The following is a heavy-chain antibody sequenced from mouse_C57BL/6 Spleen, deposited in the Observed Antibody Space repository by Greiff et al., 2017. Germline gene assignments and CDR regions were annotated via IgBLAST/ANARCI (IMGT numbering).Heavy chain of an antibody. J-gene: IGHJ2*01. Sequence: EVQVVESGGGLVKPGGSLKLSCAASRFTFSDYGMHWVRQAPEKGLEWVAYISSGSSTIYYADTVKGRFTISRDNAKNTLFLQMTSLRSEDTAMYYCARGLRRFDYWGQGTTLTVSS. D-gene: IGHD2-2*01. CDR1: RFTFSDYG. CDR2: ISSGSSTI. CDR3: ARGLRRFDY. V-gene: IGHV5-17*01.